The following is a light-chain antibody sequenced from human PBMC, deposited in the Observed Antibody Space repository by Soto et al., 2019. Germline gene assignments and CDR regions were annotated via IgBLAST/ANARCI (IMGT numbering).Light chain of an antibody. Sequence: QSVLTQPASVSGSPGQSITISCTGTSSDVGSYNLVSWYQQHPGKAPKLLIYNNNQRPSGIRDRFSGSRSGTSATLDITGLQTGDGAVYYCVVWDSSLSAAVFGGGTKVTVL. CDR2: NNN. CDR3: VVWDSSLSAAV. V-gene: IGLV1-51*01. CDR1: SSDVGSYNL. J-gene: IGLJ2*01.